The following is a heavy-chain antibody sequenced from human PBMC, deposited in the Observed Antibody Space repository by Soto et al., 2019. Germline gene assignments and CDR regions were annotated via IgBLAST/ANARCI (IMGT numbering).Heavy chain of an antibody. Sequence: ASVKVSCKASGYTFTSYGISWVRQAPGQGLEWMGWISAYNGNTNYAQKLQGRVTMTTDTSTSTAYMELRSLRSDDTAVYYCARAGDYSDSSGYLVYWGQGTLVTVSS. V-gene: IGHV1-18*01. J-gene: IGHJ4*02. CDR2: ISAYNGNT. CDR3: ARAGDYSDSSGYLVY. D-gene: IGHD3-22*01. CDR1: GYTFTSYG.